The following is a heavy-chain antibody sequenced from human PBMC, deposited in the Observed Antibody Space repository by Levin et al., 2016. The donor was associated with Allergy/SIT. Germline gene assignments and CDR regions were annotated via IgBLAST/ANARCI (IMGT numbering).Heavy chain of an antibody. CDR3: ARRSAFWSGYHNYYGMDV. V-gene: IGHV6-1*01. J-gene: IGHJ6*02. Sequence: WIRQSPSRGLEWLGRTYYRSKWYNDYAVSVKSRITINPDTSKNQFSLQLNSVTPEDTAVYYCARRSAFWSGYHNYYGMDVWGQGTTVTVSS. CDR2: TYYRSKWYN. D-gene: IGHD3-3*01.